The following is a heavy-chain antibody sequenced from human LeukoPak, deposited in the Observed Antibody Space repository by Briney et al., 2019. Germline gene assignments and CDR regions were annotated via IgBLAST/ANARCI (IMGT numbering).Heavy chain of an antibody. CDR2: ISSGSTTI. D-gene: IGHD3-22*01. J-gene: IGHJ5*02. V-gene: IGHV3-48*04. Sequence: GGSLRLSCAASGFTFSSYSINWVRQAPGKGLEWVSFISSGSTTIFYADSVKGRFTISRDNAKNSLYLQMNSLRAEDTAVYYCARDSSGYYSWGQGTLVTVSS. CDR1: GFTFSSYS. CDR3: ARDSSGYYS.